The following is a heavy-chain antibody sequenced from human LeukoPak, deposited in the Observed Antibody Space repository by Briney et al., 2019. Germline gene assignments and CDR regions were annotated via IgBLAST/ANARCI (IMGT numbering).Heavy chain of an antibody. J-gene: IGHJ5*02. Sequence: GGSLRLSCEGSGFVFSSYSLSWVRQAPGKGLEWLAYISTRGGTTYYADSVKGRFTVSRDNAENSLYLQMDSLRVEDTALYYCAREGEKYSVSSWFDPWGQGTLVTVSS. V-gene: IGHV3-48*04. CDR3: AREGEKYSVSSWFDP. D-gene: IGHD5/OR15-5a*01. CDR1: GFVFSSYS. CDR2: ISTRGGTT.